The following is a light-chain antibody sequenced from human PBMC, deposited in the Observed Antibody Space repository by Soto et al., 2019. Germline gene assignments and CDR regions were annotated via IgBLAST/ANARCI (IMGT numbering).Light chain of an antibody. CDR2: GNS. J-gene: IGLJ3*02. Sequence: QSVLTQPPSVSGAPGQRVTISCTGSSSNIGAGYEVHWYQQLPGTAPKLPIYGNSNRPSGVPDRFSGSKSGTSASLAITGLRAEDEADYYCQSYDSSLSGWVFGGGTKLTVL. V-gene: IGLV1-40*01. CDR3: QSYDSSLSGWV. CDR1: SSNIGAGYE.